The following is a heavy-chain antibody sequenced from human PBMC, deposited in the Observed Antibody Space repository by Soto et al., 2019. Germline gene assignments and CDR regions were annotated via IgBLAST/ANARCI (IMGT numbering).Heavy chain of an antibody. Sequence: QVQLQESGPGLVKPSGTLSLTCAVSGVSISIPNWWAWVRQAPGKGLEWIGEIDHSGTTNYNPSLNSRVTISLDRSKNQFSRRLSSVAAADTAVYCCARGKFYAFDIWGQGTMVTVSS. CDR3: ARGKFYAFDI. CDR1: GVSISIPNW. V-gene: IGHV4-4*01. J-gene: IGHJ3*02. CDR2: IDHSGTT.